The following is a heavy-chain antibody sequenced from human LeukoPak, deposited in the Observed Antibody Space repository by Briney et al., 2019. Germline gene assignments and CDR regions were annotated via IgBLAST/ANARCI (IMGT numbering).Heavy chain of an antibody. D-gene: IGHD1-14*01. V-gene: IGHV3-53*04. CDR2: IYSGGST. CDR3: ARTTPANYYYGMDV. CDR1: GFTVSSNY. Sequence: GGSLRLSCAASGFTVSSNYMSWVRQAPGKGLEWFSVIYSGGSTYYADSVKGRFTISRHNSKNTLYLQMNSLRAEDTAVYYCARTTPANYYYGMDVWGQGTTVTVSS. J-gene: IGHJ6*02.